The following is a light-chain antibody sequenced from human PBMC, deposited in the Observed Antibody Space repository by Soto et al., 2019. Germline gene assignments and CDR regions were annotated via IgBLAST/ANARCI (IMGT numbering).Light chain of an antibody. CDR1: QSVSSSY. J-gene: IGKJ2*01. CDR3: QQYGSSLYT. Sequence: EIVLTQSQGTLSLSHGERATLSCRANQSVSSSYLAWYQQQPGQAPRLLINGAPSRATGIPDRFSGSGYGTDFTLTISRLEPEDFAVYYCQQYGSSLYTFGQRTKLDIK. V-gene: IGKV3-20*01. CDR2: GAP.